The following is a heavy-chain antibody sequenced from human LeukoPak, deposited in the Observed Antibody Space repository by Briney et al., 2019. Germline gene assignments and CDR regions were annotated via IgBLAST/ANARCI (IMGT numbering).Heavy chain of an antibody. D-gene: IGHD3-9*01. CDR1: GFIFSNYG. CDR2: IRGNAGTT. V-gene: IGHV3-23*01. CDR3: ARDRHFDWLLDY. J-gene: IGHJ4*02. Sequence: GGTLRLSCAASGFIFSNYGMSWVRQAPGKGLEWVSAIRGNAGTTYYADSVKGRFTIFRDNSKNTLYLQMNSLRAEDTAVYYCARDRHFDWLLDYWGQGTLVTVSS.